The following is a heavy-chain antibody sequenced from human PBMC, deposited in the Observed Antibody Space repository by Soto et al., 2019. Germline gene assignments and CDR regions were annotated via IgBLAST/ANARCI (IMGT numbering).Heavy chain of an antibody. CDR2: ISGSGGST. CDR3: AKGLAATGCSSSSDG. D-gene: IGHD6-6*01. J-gene: IGHJ6*02. V-gene: IGHV3-23*01. Sequence: PGGSLRLSCAASGFTFSAYATSWVRQAPGKGLEWASAISGSGGSTHYADSVKGRFTISRDNSKSTLYLQMNSLRAEDTAVYYCAKGLAATGCSSSSDGWGQGFTVTGAS. CDR1: GFTFSAYA.